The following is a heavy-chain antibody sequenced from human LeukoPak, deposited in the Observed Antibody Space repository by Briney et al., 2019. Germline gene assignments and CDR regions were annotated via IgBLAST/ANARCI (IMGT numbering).Heavy chain of an antibody. CDR3: ARDTREYQLLLDYYYYYGMDV. Sequence: SETLSLTCTVSGGSFNSGSYYWSWIRQPPGKGLEWIGYIYYSGSTNYNPSLKSRVTISLDTSKNQFSLKLSSVTAADTAVYYCARDTREYQLLLDYYYYYGMDVWGQETTVTVSS. CDR1: GGSFNSGSYY. D-gene: IGHD2-2*01. J-gene: IGHJ6*02. V-gene: IGHV4-61*01. CDR2: IYYSGST.